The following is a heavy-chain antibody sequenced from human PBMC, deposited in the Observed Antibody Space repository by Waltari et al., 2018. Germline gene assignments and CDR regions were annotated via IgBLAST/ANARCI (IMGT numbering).Heavy chain of an antibody. V-gene: IGHV4-34*01. CDR2: INHSGST. D-gene: IGHD6-19*01. J-gene: IGHJ4*02. CDR3: ATTPGSVAGTLDY. Sequence: QVQLQQWGAGLLKPSETLSLTCAVYGGSFSGYYWSWIRQPPGKGLEWIGEINHSGSTNYNPPLKSRVTISVDTSKNQFSLKLRSVTAADTAVYYCATTPGSVAGTLDYWGQGTLVTVSS. CDR1: GGSFSGYY.